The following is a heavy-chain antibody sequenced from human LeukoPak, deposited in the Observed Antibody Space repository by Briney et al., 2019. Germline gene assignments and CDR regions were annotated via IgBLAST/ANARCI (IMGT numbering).Heavy chain of an antibody. CDR2: IYYSGST. J-gene: IGHJ3*02. CDR3: ARHGLSGSSSWPIDI. CDR1: GGSISIYY. V-gene: IGHV4-59*08. D-gene: IGHD2-15*01. Sequence: SETLSLTCTVSGGSISIYYWSWIRQPPGKGLEWIGYIYYSGSTNYNPSLKSRVTISVDTSKNQFSLKLSSVTAADTAVYYCARHGLSGSSSWPIDIWGQGTMVTVSS.